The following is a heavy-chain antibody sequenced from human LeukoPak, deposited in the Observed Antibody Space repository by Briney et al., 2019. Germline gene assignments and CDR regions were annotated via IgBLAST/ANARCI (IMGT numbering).Heavy chain of an antibody. D-gene: IGHD6-13*01. J-gene: IGHJ4*02. CDR1: GFTLSSYA. CDR3: AKDALEEQQLPGYFDY. CDR2: ISGNAGST. V-gene: IGHV3-23*01. Sequence: GGSLRLSCAASGFTLSSYAMSWVRQAPGKGLEWVSLISGNAGSTYYADSVKGRFTISRDITKNTLYLQMNSLRAEDTATYYCAKDALEEQQLPGYFDYWGQGTLVTVSS.